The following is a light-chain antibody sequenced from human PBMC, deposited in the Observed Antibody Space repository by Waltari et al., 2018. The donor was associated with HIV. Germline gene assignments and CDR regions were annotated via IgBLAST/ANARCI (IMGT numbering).Light chain of an antibody. Sequence: QSVLTQPPSASGTPGQRVTISCSGGSSNIGNNHVYWYQQFPGTAPKLLIYRNNQRPSGVPDRFHGSKSGPSAPLVLRGFRSEDEADYYCAAWDDSLSGVFRGGTQVTVL. J-gene: IGLJ2*01. CDR2: RNN. V-gene: IGLV1-47*01. CDR3: AAWDDSLSGV. CDR1: SSNIGNNH.